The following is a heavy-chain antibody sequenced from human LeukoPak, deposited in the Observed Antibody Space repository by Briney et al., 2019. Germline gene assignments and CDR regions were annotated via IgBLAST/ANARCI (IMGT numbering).Heavy chain of an antibody. J-gene: IGHJ4*02. CDR3: VKDRGRANSSWHAPFDN. Sequence: GGSLRLSCAASAFTFSAYGMRWVRQPPGKGLEWLADISIDGSFQYYAVYDKARFTISRDNSNNTLYLQMNSLRPEDTALYYGVKDRGRANSSWHAPFDNWGQGTLVTVSS. CDR2: ISIDGSFQ. V-gene: IGHV3-30*18. D-gene: IGHD6-13*01. CDR1: AFTFSAYG.